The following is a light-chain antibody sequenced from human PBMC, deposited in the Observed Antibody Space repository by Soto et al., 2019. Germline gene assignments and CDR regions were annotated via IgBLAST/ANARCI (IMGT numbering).Light chain of an antibody. Sequence: EIVLTQSPATLSFSPGERSTLSCMSSQIFSSTYLAWYQQKPGQAPRLLIYDASTRATGVPARLSGSGSGTDFTLTISSLESQDFAFYYCQQYYKWPLTFGGGTKVDI. V-gene: IGKV3D-7*01. J-gene: IGKJ4*01. CDR2: DAS. CDR3: QQYYKWPLT. CDR1: QIFSSTY.